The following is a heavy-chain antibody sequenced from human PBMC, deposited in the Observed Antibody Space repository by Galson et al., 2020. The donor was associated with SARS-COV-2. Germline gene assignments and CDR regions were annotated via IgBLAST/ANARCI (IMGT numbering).Heavy chain of an antibody. CDR2: IYWDDDE. CDR3: ADRRSDSEEGGDEGDFCFSALDV. D-gene: IGHD2-21*01. Sequence: SGPTLVKPTQTLTLTCTFSGFSLTTSGVGVGWIRQPPGKDLEWLAIIYWDDDERYSPSLKSRLTITKDTSKNQVVLTMTNMDPVDTATYYCADRRSDSEEGGDEGDFCFSALDVWGQGTMVTV. V-gene: IGHV2-5*02. CDR1: GFSLTTSGVG. J-gene: IGHJ3*01.